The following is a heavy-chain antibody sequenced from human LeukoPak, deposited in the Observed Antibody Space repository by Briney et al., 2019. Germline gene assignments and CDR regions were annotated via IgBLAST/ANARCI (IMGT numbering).Heavy chain of an antibody. CDR3: ARGLYYDSSGYEPLDY. J-gene: IGHJ4*02. V-gene: IGHV3-21*01. D-gene: IGHD3-22*01. CDR2: ISSSSSYI. CDR1: GFTFSSYS. Sequence: GGSLRLSCAASGFTFSSYSMNWVRQAPGKGLERVSSISSSSSYIYYADSVKGRFTISRDNAKNSLYLQMNSLRAEDTAVYYCARGLYYDSSGYEPLDYWGQGTLVTVSS.